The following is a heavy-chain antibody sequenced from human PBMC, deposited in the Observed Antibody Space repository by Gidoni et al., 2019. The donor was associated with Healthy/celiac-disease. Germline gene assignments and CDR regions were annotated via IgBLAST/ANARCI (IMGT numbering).Heavy chain of an antibody. CDR3: ARFGSSGWYDFDY. CDR2: IDPSDSYT. J-gene: IGHJ4*02. CDR1: GYSFTSYW. Sequence: EVQPVQSGPEVTNPGESLSISCTGSGYSFTSYWISWVRQMPGKGLEWMGRIDPSDSYTNYSPSFQGHVTISADKSISTAYLQWSSLKASDTAMYYCARFGSSGWYDFDYWGQGTLVTVSS. V-gene: IGHV5-10-1*03. D-gene: IGHD6-19*01.